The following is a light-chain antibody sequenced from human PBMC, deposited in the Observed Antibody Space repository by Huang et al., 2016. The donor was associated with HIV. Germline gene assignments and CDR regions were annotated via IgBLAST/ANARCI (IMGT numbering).Light chain of an antibody. V-gene: IGKV1-33*01. CDR2: DAS. J-gene: IGKJ2*01. CDR3: QHYDDPYT. Sequence: DIQMTQSPSSLSASVGDRVTITCQASQDISNYLSWYQHKPGRAPKPLIFDASSLEIGVPSRFSGSGSGTYVTLTSASLQPEDVATYYCQHYDDPYTFGQGTKLEIK. CDR1: QDISNY.